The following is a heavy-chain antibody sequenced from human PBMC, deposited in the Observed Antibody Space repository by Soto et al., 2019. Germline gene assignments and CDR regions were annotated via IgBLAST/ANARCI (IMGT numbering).Heavy chain of an antibody. CDR3: ARGGVSSWDGFDY. Sequence: QVHLQESGPGLVKPSGTLSLTCAVSGASITSDHWWNWVRQPPGKGLEWIGEIWHSGRTNYSPSLKSRVTISMEKSKNQFSLKLSSVTAADTALYYCARGGVSSWDGFDYWGQGTLVAVSS. CDR1: GASITSDHW. V-gene: IGHV4-4*02. J-gene: IGHJ4*02. CDR2: IWHSGRT. D-gene: IGHD6-13*01.